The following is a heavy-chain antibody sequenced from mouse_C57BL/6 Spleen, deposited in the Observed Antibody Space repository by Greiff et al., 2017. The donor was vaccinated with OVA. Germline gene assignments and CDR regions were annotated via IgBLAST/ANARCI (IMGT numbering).Heavy chain of an antibody. D-gene: IGHD2-4*01. CDR2: IYPGDGDT. V-gene: IGHV1-82*01. J-gene: IGHJ2*01. CDR3: ARDDYVPSVCY. Sequence: VKLMESGPELVKPGASVKISCKASGYAFSSYWMNWVKQRPGKGLEWIGRIYPGDGDTNYNGKFKGKAPLTADKCSSTAYMQLSSLSSEDSAVYLCARDDYVPSVCYWGKGATLTVSS. CDR1: GYAFSSYW.